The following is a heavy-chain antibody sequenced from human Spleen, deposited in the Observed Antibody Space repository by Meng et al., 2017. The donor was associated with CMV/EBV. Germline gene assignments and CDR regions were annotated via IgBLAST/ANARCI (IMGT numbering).Heavy chain of an antibody. D-gene: IGHD6-13*01. CDR2: VSWNSANI. J-gene: IGHJ6*02. Sequence: GGSLRLSCAASGFTFDDYAMHWVRQAPGKGLEWVSGVSWNSANIAYADSVKGRFTISRDNAKNSLYLQMNSLRAEDTAVYYCARVAAAGRGMDVWGPGTTVTVSS. CDR3: ARVAAAGRGMDV. CDR1: GFTFDDYA. V-gene: IGHV3-9*01.